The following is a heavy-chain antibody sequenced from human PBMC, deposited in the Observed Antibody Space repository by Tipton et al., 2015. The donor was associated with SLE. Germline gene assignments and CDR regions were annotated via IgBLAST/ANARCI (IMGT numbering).Heavy chain of an antibody. CDR2: IRYNGNVK. D-gene: IGHD3-10*01. CDR1: GFDFSNYG. Sequence: SGFDFSNYGIHWVRQAPGKGLEWVTFIRYNGNVKYYADSVKGRFTISRDNFRKTLVLQMNSLRPEDTAVYYCARDPGGDWGQGTLVTVSS. J-gene: IGHJ4*02. V-gene: IGHV3-30*02. CDR3: ARDPGGD.